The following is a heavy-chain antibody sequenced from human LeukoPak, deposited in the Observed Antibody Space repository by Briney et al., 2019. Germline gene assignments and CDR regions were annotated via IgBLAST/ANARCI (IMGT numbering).Heavy chain of an antibody. Sequence: AAVKVSCKSSGYTFTSHGISWVRQAPGQGLAWMGWVSTYNGNTNYVPKYQGRVTMTTDTSTSTAYMELRSLRSDDTAVYYCARDVDTATDQINDYWGQGTLVTVSS. CDR3: ARDVDTATDQINDY. CDR2: VSTYNGNT. D-gene: IGHD5-18*01. CDR1: GYTFTSHG. V-gene: IGHV1-18*04. J-gene: IGHJ4*02.